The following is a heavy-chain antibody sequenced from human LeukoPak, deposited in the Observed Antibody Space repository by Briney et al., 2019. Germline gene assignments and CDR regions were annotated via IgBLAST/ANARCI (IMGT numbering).Heavy chain of an antibody. CDR1: GGSISNYY. J-gene: IGHJ4*02. CDR3: ARGAMATTPFFDY. D-gene: IGHD5-24*01. Sequence: SETLSLTCPVSGGSISNYYYWTWIRQPPGKGLEWLGYVYYTGSTNFNPSLKSRVTMSLDTSRNQCSLKLTSLTAADTAVYYCARGAMATTPFFDYWGQGTLVTVSS. V-gene: IGHV4-59*13. CDR2: VYYTGST.